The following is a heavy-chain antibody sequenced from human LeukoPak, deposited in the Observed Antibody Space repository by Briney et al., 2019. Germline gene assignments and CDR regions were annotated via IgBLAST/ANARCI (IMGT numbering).Heavy chain of an antibody. V-gene: IGHV3-48*01. CDR2: ISTSSITI. CDR1: GFTFSSNS. D-gene: IGHD3-10*01. J-gene: IGHJ5*02. CDR3: AKDLMRDRWFGES. Sequence: GGSLRLSCAASGFTFSSNSMNWVRQAPGKGLEWVSYISTSSITIKYADAVKGRFTISRDTSRNTLYLHMNSLRLEDTSVYYCAKDLMRDRWFGESWGQGTLVTVSS.